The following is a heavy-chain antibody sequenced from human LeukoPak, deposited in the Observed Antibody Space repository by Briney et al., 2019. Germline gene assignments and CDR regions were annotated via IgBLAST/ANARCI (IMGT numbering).Heavy chain of an antibody. Sequence: ASVKVSCKASGYTFTSYDINWVRQATGQGLEWMGWMNPNSGNTGYAQKFQGRVTMTRNTSTSTAYMELSSLRSEDTAVYYCARGASRYSSSWYPLYYYYGMDVWGQGTTVTVSS. CDR3: ARGASRYSSSWYPLYYYYGMDV. CDR2: MNPNSGNT. D-gene: IGHD6-13*01. CDR1: GYTFTSYD. J-gene: IGHJ6*02. V-gene: IGHV1-8*01.